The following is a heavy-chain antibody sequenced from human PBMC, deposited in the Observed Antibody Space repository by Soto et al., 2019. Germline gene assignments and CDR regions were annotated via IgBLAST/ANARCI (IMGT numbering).Heavy chain of an antibody. Sequence: SETLSLTCTVSGGSISSYYWSWIRQPPGKGLEWIGYIYYSGSTNYNPSLKSRVTISVDTSKNQFSLKLSSVTAADTAVYYCARVGVFTTFGVVYDRYYYYMDVWGKGTTVTVSS. CDR1: GGSISSYY. V-gene: IGHV4-59*01. D-gene: IGHD3-3*01. CDR3: ARVGVFTTFGVVYDRYYYYMDV. CDR2: IYYSGST. J-gene: IGHJ6*03.